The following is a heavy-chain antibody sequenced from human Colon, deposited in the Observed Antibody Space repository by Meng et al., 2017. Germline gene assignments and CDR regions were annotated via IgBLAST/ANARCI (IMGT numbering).Heavy chain of an antibody. D-gene: IGHD2-15*01. J-gene: IGHJ4*02. Sequence: GGFLRLSCAGSGFTFRDAWMSWARQVPGKGLEWVGRIESKIDGGTTDYAAPVKGRVTISRDDSTNTLYPQMNSLKTEYTAVYYCTTEKGYSDGSCPDCWGRETLVTVSS. CDR1: GFTFRDAW. CDR2: IESKIDGGTT. V-gene: IGHV3-15*04. CDR3: TTEKGYSDGSCPDC.